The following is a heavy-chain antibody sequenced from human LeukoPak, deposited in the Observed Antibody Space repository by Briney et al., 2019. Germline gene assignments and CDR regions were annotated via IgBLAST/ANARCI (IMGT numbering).Heavy chain of an antibody. J-gene: IGHJ4*02. CDR2: ISGSGGST. CDR1: GFTFSSYA. V-gene: IGHV3-23*01. CDR3: SKDYYDSSGYSSY. Sequence: PGGSLRLSCAASGFTFSSYAMSWVRQAPGKGLEWVSAISGSGGSTYYVDSVKGRFTISRDNSKNTLYLQMNSLRAEDTAVYYFSKDYYDSSGYSSYWGQGTLVTVSS. D-gene: IGHD3-22*01.